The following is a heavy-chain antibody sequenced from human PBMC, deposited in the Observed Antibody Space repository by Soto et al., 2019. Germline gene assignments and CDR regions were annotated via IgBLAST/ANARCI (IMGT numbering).Heavy chain of an antibody. CDR3: ARGSPYGHLGP. D-gene: IGHD4-17*01. Sequence: PGGSLRLSCAASGFTFSSYGMHWVRQAPGKGLEWVAVIWYDGSNKYYADSVKGRFTISRDNSKNTLYLQMNSLRAEDTAVYYCARGSPYGHLGPWGQGTLVTVSS. V-gene: IGHV3-33*01. CDR1: GFTFSSYG. J-gene: IGHJ5*02. CDR2: IWYDGSNK.